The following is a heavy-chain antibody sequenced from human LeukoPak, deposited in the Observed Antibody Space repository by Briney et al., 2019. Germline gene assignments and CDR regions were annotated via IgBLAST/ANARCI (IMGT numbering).Heavy chain of an antibody. J-gene: IGHJ5*02. CDR2: INHSGST. V-gene: IGHV4-34*01. CDR1: GGPFSGYY. Sequence: PSETLSLTCAVYGGPFSGYYWSWIRQPPGRGLEWIGGINHSGSTNCNPSLKSRVTISVDTSKNHFSLKLSSVTAADTAVYYCARRKRSGCSSTSCLLNWFDPWGQGTLVTVSS. D-gene: IGHD2-2*01. CDR3: ARRKRSGCSSTSCLLNWFDP.